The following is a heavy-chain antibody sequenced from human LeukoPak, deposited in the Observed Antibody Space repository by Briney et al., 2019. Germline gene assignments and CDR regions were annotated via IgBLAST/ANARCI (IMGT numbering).Heavy chain of an antibody. Sequence: GGSLRLSCAASGFNFANHAMSWVRQTPGKGLEWVSAISGGGDITYYADSVRGRFTISRDNFKRTVHLEMSNLRADDTAMYYCAKTIGPPYYFDYWGQGTLVTVSS. V-gene: IGHV3-23*01. CDR2: ISGGGDIT. CDR3: AKTIGPPYYFDY. D-gene: IGHD2/OR15-2a*01. CDR1: GFNFANHA. J-gene: IGHJ4*02.